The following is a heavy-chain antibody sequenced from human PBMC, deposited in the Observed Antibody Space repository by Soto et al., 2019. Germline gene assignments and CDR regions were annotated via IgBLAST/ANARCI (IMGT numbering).Heavy chain of an antibody. CDR3: ARLRSSYSSGWYFDY. D-gene: IGHD6-19*01. Sequence: PGESLKISCKGSGYSFTSYWIGRVRQMPGKGLEWMGIIYPGDSDTRYSPSFQGQVTISADKSISTAYLQWSSLKASDTAMYYCARLRSSYSSGWYFDYWGQGTLVTVSS. CDR2: IYPGDSDT. V-gene: IGHV5-51*01. J-gene: IGHJ4*02. CDR1: GYSFTSYW.